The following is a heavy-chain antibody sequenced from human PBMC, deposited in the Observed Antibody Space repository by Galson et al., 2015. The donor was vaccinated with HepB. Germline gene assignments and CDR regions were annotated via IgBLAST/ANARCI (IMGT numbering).Heavy chain of an antibody. D-gene: IGHD1-26*01. J-gene: IGHJ5*02. CDR2: IYYSGST. CDR3: ARDRRVGATLHWFDP. CDR1: GGSISSYY. V-gene: IGHV4-59*01. Sequence: ETLSLTCTVSGGSISSYYWSWIRQPPGKGLEWIGYIYYSGSTNYNPSLKSRVTISVDTSKNQFSLKLSSVTAADTAVYYCARDRRVGATLHWFDPWGQGTLVTVSS.